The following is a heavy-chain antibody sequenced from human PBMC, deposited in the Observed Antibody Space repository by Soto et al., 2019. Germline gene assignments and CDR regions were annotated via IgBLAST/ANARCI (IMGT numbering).Heavy chain of an antibody. D-gene: IGHD6-19*01. CDR1: GGSISSYY. CDR3: ARAVAGTTHIAD. CDR2: IYYSGST. V-gene: IGHV4-59*08. Sequence: SETLSLTCTVSGGSISSYYWSWIRQPPGKGLEWIGYIYYSGSTNYNPSLKSRVTISVDTSKNQFSLKLSSVTAADTAVYYCARAVAGTTHIADWGQGTLVTVSS. J-gene: IGHJ4*02.